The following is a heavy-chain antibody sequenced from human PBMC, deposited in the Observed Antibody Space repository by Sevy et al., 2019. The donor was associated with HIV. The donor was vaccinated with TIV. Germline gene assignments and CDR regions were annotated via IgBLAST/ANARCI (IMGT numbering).Heavy chain of an antibody. CDR2: ISHDGNYK. CDR3: ARLFCVGGDCYYLDY. Sequence: GGSLRLSCAASGFTFSNYDMHWVRQAPGKGLEWVAVISHDGNYKNYADSVKVRFTISRDDFKNTLYLQMSSLRPEDTAVYFCARLFCVGGDCYYLDYWGQGALVTVSS. J-gene: IGHJ4*02. V-gene: IGHV3-30-3*01. CDR1: GFTFSNYD. D-gene: IGHD2-21*02.